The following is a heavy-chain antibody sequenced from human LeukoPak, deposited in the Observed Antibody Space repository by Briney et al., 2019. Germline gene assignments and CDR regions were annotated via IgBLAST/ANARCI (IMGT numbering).Heavy chain of an antibody. CDR2: IFSGGST. J-gene: IGHJ4*02. V-gene: IGHV3-53*01. D-gene: IGHD6-19*01. CDR3: ARDLKTSGWYGDFDY. Sequence: PGGSLRLSCVASGFTVSSNYMSWVRPAPGKGLEWVSAIFSGGSTFYTDSVTGRFTISRDNSKNTVYLEMNSLRAEYTAVYYCARDLKTSGWYGDFDYWGQGTLVTVSS. CDR1: GFTVSSNY.